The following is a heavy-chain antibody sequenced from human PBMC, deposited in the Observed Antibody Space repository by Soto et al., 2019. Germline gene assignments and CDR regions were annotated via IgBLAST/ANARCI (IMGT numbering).Heavy chain of an antibody. Sequence: SETLSLTXTIYGGSISSYFWSWIRQPPGKGLEWIGYIHYSGTTVYSPSLKSRVTMSIDTSENQFTLNLTSVTAADTAVYYCARDTGSYYLDSWGQGSLVTVSS. CDR1: GGSISSYF. CDR2: IHYSGTT. J-gene: IGHJ4*01. CDR3: ARDTGSYYLDS. V-gene: IGHV4-59*01. D-gene: IGHD1-26*01.